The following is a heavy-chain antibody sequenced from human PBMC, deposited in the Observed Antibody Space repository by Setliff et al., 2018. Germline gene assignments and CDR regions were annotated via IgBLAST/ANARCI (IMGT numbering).Heavy chain of an antibody. D-gene: IGHD3-16*01. CDR2: INHSGST. V-gene: IGHV4-34*01. CDR1: GGSFSGYY. CDR3: ARESRYGGYMDV. J-gene: IGHJ6*03. Sequence: TLSLPCAVYGGSFSGYYWSWIRQPPGKGLEWIGEINHSGSTNYNPSLKSRVTISVDTSKNQFSLKLSSVTAADTAVYYCARESRYGGYMDVWGKGTTVTVSS.